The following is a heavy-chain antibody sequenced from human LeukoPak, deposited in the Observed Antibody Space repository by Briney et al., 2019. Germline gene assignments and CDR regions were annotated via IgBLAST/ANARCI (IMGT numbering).Heavy chain of an antibody. CDR1: GFTFSDPY. CDR3: VGGDY. CDR2: ISGSGTDI. Sequence: GGSLRLSCEASGFTFSDPYMSWIRQAPGKGLECLSYISGSGTDINYADSVRGRFTISRDNAKNLLYLQMNDLRLEDTAVYYCVGGDYWGQGTLVTVSS. V-gene: IGHV3-11*04. J-gene: IGHJ4*02.